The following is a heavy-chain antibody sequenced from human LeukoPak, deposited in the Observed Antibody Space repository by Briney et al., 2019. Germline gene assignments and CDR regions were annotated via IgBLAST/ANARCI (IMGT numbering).Heavy chain of an antibody. D-gene: IGHD3-22*01. J-gene: IGHJ4*02. CDR3: ARDRFITMIVVGGGVFDY. CDR1: GYTFTSYY. CDR2: INPSGGST. V-gene: IGHV1-46*01. Sequence: GASVKVSCKASGYTFTSYYMHWVRQAPGQGLEWMGIINPSGGSTSYAQKFQGRVTMTRDMSTSTVYMELSSLRSEDTAVYYCARDRFITMIVVGGGVFDYWGQGTLVTVSS.